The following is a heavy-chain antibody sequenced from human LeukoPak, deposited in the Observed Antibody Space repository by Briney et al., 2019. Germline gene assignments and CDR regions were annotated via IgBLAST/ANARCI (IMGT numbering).Heavy chain of an antibody. CDR1: GGSIINYS. CDR2: IYVTGST. J-gene: IGHJ6*03. V-gene: IGHV4-4*07. Sequence: SETLSLACTVSGGSIINYSRSWIRQPAGTGLEWVGRIYVTGSTIYNPSLQSRLSMSVDTSKNQFSRRLTSVTAADTAVYYCARLKYYDSTGYSPGYYMDVWGKGITVTVSS. CDR3: ARLKYYDSTGYSPGYYMDV. D-gene: IGHD3-22*01.